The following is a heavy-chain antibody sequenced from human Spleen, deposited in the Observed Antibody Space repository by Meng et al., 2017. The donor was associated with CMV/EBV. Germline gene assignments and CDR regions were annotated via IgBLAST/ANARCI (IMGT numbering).Heavy chain of an antibody. V-gene: IGHV3-23*01. J-gene: IGHJ3*02. CDR3: AKVGVSSDSSGPDAFDI. D-gene: IGHD3-22*01. CDR1: GFTFSSYG. Sequence: GGSLRLSCAASGFTFSSYGMHWVRQAPGKGLEWVSAISGSGGSTYYADSVKGRFTISRDNSKNTLYLQMNSLRAEDTAVYYCAKVGVSSDSSGPDAFDIWGQGTMVTVSS. CDR2: ISGSGGST.